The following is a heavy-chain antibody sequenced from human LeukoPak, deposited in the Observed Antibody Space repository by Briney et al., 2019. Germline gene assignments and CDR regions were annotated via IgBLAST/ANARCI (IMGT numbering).Heavy chain of an antibody. Sequence: PSQTLSLTCAVSGGSISSGGYSWSWIRQPPGKGLEWIGYIYYSGSTYYNPSLKSRVTISVDTSKNQFSLKLSSVTAADTAVYYCARGRNQWLVRQYYFDYWGQGTLVTVSS. V-gene: IGHV4-30-4*07. CDR1: GGSISSGGYS. CDR2: IYYSGST. CDR3: ARGRNQWLVRQYYFDY. D-gene: IGHD6-19*01. J-gene: IGHJ4*02.